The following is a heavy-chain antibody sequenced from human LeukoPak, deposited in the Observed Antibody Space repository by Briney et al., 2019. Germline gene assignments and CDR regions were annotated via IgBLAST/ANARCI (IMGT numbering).Heavy chain of an antibody. Sequence: GGSLRLSCAASGFTFRTSGMNWVRQAPGKGLEWVSYISSSGTTISYAQSVKGRFTITRDNAQNSLTLHMNTLRADDTAVYYCAELGITMIGGVWGKGTTVTISS. CDR2: ISSSGTTI. CDR3: AELGITMIGGV. CDR1: GFTFRTSG. D-gene: IGHD3-10*02. J-gene: IGHJ6*04. V-gene: IGHV3-48*01.